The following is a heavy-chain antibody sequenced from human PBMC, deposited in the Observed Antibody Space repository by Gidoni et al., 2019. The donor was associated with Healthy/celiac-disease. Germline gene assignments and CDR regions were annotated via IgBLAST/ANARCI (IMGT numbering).Heavy chain of an antibody. Sequence: QVQLVQSGAEVKNPGSSVKVSCKASGGPFSSYAISWVRQAPGQGLEWMGGIILIFGTANYAQKFQGRVTMTADESTSTAYMELSSLRSEDTAVYYCARGTLYSGYAPFDYWGQGTLVTVSS. CDR3: ARGTLYSGYAPFDY. J-gene: IGHJ4*02. CDR1: GGPFSSYA. CDR2: IILIFGTA. V-gene: IGHV1-69*01. D-gene: IGHD5-12*01.